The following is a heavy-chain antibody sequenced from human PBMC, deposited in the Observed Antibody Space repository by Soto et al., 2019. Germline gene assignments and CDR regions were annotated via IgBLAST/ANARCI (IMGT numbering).Heavy chain of an antibody. D-gene: IGHD4-17*01. Sequence: SETLSLTCAVYGGSFSGYYWSWIRQPPGKGLEWIGEINHSGSTNYNPSLKSRVTISVDTSKNQFSLKLSSVTAADTAVYYCERFSVTTDYWGQGTLVTVSS. J-gene: IGHJ4*02. CDR3: ERFSVTTDY. V-gene: IGHV4-34*01. CDR2: INHSGST. CDR1: GGSFSGYY.